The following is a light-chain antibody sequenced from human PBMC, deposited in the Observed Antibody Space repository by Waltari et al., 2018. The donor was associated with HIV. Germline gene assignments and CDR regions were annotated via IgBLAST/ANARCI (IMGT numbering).Light chain of an antibody. J-gene: IGKJ1*01. Sequence: IVLTQSPGTLSLSPGERATISCRASQTIGSSYLAWYQQKPGQAPRLLIFGASTRATGIPDRFSGSGAGTDFTLTISRLEPEDFAVYYCQHFGSSRTFGQGTKVEIK. CDR2: GAS. CDR3: QHFGSSRT. V-gene: IGKV3-20*01. CDR1: QTIGSSY.